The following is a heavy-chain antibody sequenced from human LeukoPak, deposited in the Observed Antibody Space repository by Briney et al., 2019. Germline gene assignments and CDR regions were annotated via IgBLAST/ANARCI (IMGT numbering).Heavy chain of an antibody. D-gene: IGHD5-24*01. Sequence: GGSLRLSCAASGFTASSNYMSWVRQAPGKGLEWVSVIYSGGSTYYADSVKGRFTISRDNSKNTLYLQMNSLRAEDTAVYYCAREMVEMATFHYYYGMDVWGQGTTVTVSS. CDR3: AREMVEMATFHYYYGMDV. CDR2: IYSGGST. V-gene: IGHV3-66*02. J-gene: IGHJ6*02. CDR1: GFTASSNY.